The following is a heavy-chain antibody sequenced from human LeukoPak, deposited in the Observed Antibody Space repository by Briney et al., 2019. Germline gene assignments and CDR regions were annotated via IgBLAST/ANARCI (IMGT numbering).Heavy chain of an antibody. J-gene: IGHJ4*02. Sequence: SETLSLTCTVSGGSISSGDYYWSWIRQPPGKGLEWIGYIYYSGSTYYNPSLKSRVTISVDTSKNQFSLKLSSVTAADTAVYYCARARRDGYNYSDYWGQGTLVTVSS. D-gene: IGHD5-24*01. CDR3: ARARRDGYNYSDY. CDR2: IYYSGST. V-gene: IGHV4-30-4*08. CDR1: GGSISSGDYY.